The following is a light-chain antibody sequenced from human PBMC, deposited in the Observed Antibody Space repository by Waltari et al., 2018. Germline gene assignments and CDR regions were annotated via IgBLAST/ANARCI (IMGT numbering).Light chain of an antibody. Sequence: QSALTQPASVSGSPGQSFTIPCPGTSSAVGGYNYVPWYQQHPGKAPKLLISDVGDRPSGVSHRFSGSKSGNTASLTISGLQAEDEADYYCSSYSGTTTLVFGGGTKLTVL. J-gene: IGLJ3*02. CDR1: SSAVGGYNY. V-gene: IGLV2-14*03. CDR3: SSYSGTTTLV. CDR2: DVG.